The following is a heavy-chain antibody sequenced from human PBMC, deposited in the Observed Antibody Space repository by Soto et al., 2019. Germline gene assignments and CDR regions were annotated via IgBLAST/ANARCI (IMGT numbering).Heavy chain of an antibody. CDR1: GGTFSSYA. V-gene: IGHV1-69*13. Sequence: SVKVSCKASGGTFSSYAISWVRQAPGQGLEWMGGIIPTFGTANYAQKFQGRVTITADESTSTAYMELSSLRSEDTAVYYCASQGYCTNGVCYPFDPWGQGTLVTVSS. J-gene: IGHJ5*02. CDR2: IIPTFGTA. CDR3: ASQGYCTNGVCYPFDP. D-gene: IGHD2-8*01.